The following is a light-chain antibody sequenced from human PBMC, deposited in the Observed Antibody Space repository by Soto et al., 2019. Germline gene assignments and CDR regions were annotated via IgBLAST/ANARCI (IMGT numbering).Light chain of an antibody. Sequence: QSALTQPPSASGSPGQSVTISCTGTSSDVGGYNYVSWYQQHPGKAPKLMIYEVSKRPSGVTDRFSGSKSGNTASLTVSGLQAEDEGDYYCSSYAGSNNLVFGGGTKVTVL. CDR2: EVS. CDR1: SSDVGGYNY. V-gene: IGLV2-8*01. J-gene: IGLJ2*01. CDR3: SSYAGSNNLV.